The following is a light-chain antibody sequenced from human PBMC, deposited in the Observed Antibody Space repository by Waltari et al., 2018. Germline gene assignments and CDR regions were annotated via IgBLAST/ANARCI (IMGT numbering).Light chain of an antibody. Sequence: QSALTQPASVSGSPGQSITISCPGTSSDVGRYNLVSWYQQHPGKAPKLMIYEDNKRSSGVSNRFSGSKSGNTASLTISGLQAEDEADYYCCSYAGSSTYVFGTGTKVTVL. CDR3: CSYAGSSTYV. CDR2: EDN. V-gene: IGLV2-23*01. J-gene: IGLJ1*01. CDR1: SSDVGRYNL.